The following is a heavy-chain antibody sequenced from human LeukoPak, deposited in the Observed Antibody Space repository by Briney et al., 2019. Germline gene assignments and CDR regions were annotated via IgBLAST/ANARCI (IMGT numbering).Heavy chain of an antibody. CDR2: ISSSSSYI. Sequence: NAGGSLRLSCAASGFTFSSYSMNWVRQAPGKGLEWVSSISSSSSYIYYADSVKGRFTISRDNAKNSLYLQMNSLRAEDTAVYYCASDGSSXQSTPLDYWGQGTLVTV. D-gene: IGHD6-6*01. J-gene: IGHJ4*02. V-gene: IGHV3-21*01. CDR1: GFTFSSYS. CDR3: ASDGSSXQSTPLDY.